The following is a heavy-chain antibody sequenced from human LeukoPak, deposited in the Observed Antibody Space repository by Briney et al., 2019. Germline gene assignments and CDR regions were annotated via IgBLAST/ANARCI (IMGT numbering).Heavy chain of an antibody. D-gene: IGHD6-19*01. J-gene: IGHJ4*02. Sequence: PGGSPRLSCAASGFTFSNYAMNWVRQAPGKGLEWVSTISGGGDSAYYADSVKGRFTISRDNSSNTLYLQMNSLRAEDTAVYYCAKDLSSGWYVYDYWGQGTLVTVSS. V-gene: IGHV3-23*01. CDR1: GFTFSNYA. CDR2: ISGGGDSA. CDR3: AKDLSSGWYVYDY.